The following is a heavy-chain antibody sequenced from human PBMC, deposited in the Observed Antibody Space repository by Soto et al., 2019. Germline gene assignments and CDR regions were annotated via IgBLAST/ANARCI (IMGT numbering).Heavy chain of an antibody. Sequence: PSETLSLTCTVAGGSVRSGSNYWSWIRQPPGKGLEWIGYIYYSGTTNYNPSLKSRVTISVDTSKNQFSLKLSSVTAADTAVYYCARVEDYGDYFDYWGQGTLVTVSS. CDR1: GGSVRSGSNY. CDR3: ARVEDYGDYFDY. V-gene: IGHV4-61*01. D-gene: IGHD4-17*01. J-gene: IGHJ4*02. CDR2: IYYSGTT.